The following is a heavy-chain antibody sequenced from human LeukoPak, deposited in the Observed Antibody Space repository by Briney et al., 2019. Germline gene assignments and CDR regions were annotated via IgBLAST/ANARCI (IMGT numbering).Heavy chain of an antibody. D-gene: IGHD6-19*01. CDR3: ARDLAVSGSFDY. Sequence: MSGGSLRLSCAASGFTFSSYSMNWVRQAPGKGLEWVSSISSSSSYIYYADSVKDRFAISRDNAKNSLYLQMNSLRDEDTAVYYCARDLAVSGSFDYWGQGTLVTVSS. J-gene: IGHJ4*02. CDR2: ISSSSSYI. CDR1: GFTFSSYS. V-gene: IGHV3-21*01.